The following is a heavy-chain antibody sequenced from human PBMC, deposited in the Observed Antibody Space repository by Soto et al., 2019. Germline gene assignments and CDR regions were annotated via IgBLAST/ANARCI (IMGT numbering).Heavy chain of an antibody. CDR1: GGSISSYY. D-gene: IGHD6-13*01. J-gene: IGHJ5*02. V-gene: IGHV4-59*08. Sequence: SETLSLTCTVSGGSISSYYWSWIRQPPGKGLEWIGYIYYTGSTIYNPSLKSRVTISADTSKNQFYLKLGSVTAADTAVYYCAKGAEYTSSWGSEFDPWGQGTQVTVAS. CDR2: IYYTGST. CDR3: AKGAEYTSSWGSEFDP.